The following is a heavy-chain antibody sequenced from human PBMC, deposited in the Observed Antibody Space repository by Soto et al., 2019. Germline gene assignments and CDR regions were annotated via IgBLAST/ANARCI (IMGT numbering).Heavy chain of an antibody. J-gene: IGHJ5*02. Sequence: ASVKVSCKASGYTFTNLGISWVRQAPGQGLEWMGWISAYNGNTNYAQNLQGRVTMTTDTSTSTAYMELRSLRSDDTAVYHCARETAGGWFDPWGQGTLVTVSS. CDR3: ARETAGGWFDP. V-gene: IGHV1-18*01. D-gene: IGHD3-16*01. CDR1: GYTFTNLG. CDR2: ISAYNGNT.